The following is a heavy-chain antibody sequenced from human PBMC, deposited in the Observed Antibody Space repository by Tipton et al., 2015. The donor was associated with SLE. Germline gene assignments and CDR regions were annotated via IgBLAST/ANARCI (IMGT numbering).Heavy chain of an antibody. D-gene: IGHD3/OR15-3a*01. CDR3: AQRSSFLTGHYTD. CDR1: GGSLVGNY. Sequence: TLSLTCTVSGGSLVGNYWSWIRQPPGKGLEWVGYICYSGSANYNPSLNSRVSISVDTSHNQFSLKLTSVTAADTAMYYCAQRSSFLTGHYTDWGQGTLVTVSS. V-gene: IGHV4-59*03. J-gene: IGHJ4*02. CDR2: ICYSGSA.